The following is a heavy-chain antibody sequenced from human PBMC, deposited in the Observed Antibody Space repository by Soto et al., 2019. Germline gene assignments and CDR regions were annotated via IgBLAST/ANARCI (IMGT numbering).Heavy chain of an antibody. CDR3: ARAFIAASGTPFDS. CDR1: GGSISSSHW. D-gene: IGHD6-13*01. V-gene: IGHV4-4*02. Sequence: QVHLQESGPGLVKPSGTLSLTCAVSGGSISSSHWWGWVRQPPGKGLEWIGDIYHSGTSNYNPSPKSRATISVDKSKNQFPLKMNSVTAADTAVYHCARAFIAASGTPFDSWGQGTLVTVSS. CDR2: IYHSGTS. J-gene: IGHJ4*02.